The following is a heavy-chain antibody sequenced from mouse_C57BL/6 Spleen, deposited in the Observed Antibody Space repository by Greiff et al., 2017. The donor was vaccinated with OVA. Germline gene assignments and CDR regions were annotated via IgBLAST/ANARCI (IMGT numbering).Heavy chain of an antibody. Sequence: VQLKESGPVLARPGASVKMSCKTSGYTFTSYGMHWVKQRPGQGLEWIGAIYPGNSDTSYNQKLKGKAKLTADTSDSTAYMELSSLTNEDSAVYYCTRSGDYYCSSSNWYGDVWGTGTTVTVSS. D-gene: IGHD1-1*01. CDR3: TRSGDYYCSSSNWYGDV. CDR1: GYTFTSYG. V-gene: IGHV1-5*01. CDR2: IYPGNSDT. J-gene: IGHJ1*03.